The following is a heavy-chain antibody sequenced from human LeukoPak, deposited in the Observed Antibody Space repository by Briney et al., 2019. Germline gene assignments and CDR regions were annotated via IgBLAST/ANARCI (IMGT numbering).Heavy chain of an antibody. V-gene: IGHV1-69*05. D-gene: IGHD1-26*01. CDR2: IIPIFGTA. CDR1: RGTFSSYA. J-gene: IGHJ2*01. CDR3: ASSSGSYGIYWYFDL. Sequence: GASVKVSCKASRGTFSSYAISWVRQAPGQGLEWMGGIIPIFGTANYAQRFQGRVTITTDESTSTAYMELSSLRSEDTAVYYCASSSGSYGIYWYFDLWGRGTLVTVSS.